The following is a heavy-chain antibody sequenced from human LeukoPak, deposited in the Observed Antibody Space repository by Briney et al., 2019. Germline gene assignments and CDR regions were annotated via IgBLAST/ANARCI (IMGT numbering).Heavy chain of an antibody. CDR1: GYTFTSYD. Sequence: ASVKVSCKASGYTFTSYDINWVRQATGQGLEWMGWMNPNSGNTGYAQKFQGRVTMTRNTSISTAYMELSSLRSEDTAVYYCARYYDFWSGYLGHYYYYGMDVWGQGTTVTVSS. D-gene: IGHD3-3*01. J-gene: IGHJ6*02. CDR2: MNPNSGNT. CDR3: ARYYDFWSGYLGHYYYYGMDV. V-gene: IGHV1-8*01.